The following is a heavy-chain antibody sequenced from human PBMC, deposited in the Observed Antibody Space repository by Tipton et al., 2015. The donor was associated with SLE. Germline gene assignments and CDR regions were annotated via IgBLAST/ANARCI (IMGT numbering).Heavy chain of an antibody. CDR2: VSSSGDKT. J-gene: IGHJ4*02. CDR1: GFNFYNYA. D-gene: IGHD6-6*01. CDR3: VPIPVAASTSNFDY. Sequence: SLRLSCAASGFNFYNYAMNWVRQAPGKGLEWVSAVSSSGDKTYYADSVKGRFTISRDNSKNTVYLQMNILTPEDTAMYYCVPIPVAASTSNFDYWGQGTLVTVSS. V-gene: IGHV3-23*01.